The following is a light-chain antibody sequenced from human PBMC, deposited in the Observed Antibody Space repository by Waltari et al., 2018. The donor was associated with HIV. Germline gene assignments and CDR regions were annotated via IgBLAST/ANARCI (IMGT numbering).Light chain of an antibody. V-gene: IGLV7-46*01. CDR1: TADVTTGHY. CDR3: LLSYSGARV. J-gene: IGLJ3*02. Sequence: QAVVTQEPSLTVSPGGTVTLTCGSSTADVTTGHYAYWFQQMPGQAPRTLIYDTTHKHSWTPARFSGSLPGGKAALTLSGAQPEDEAEYYCLLSYSGARVFGGGTKLTVL. CDR2: DTT.